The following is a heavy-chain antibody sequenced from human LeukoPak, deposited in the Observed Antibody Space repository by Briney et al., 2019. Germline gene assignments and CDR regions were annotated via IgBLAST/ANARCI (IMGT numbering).Heavy chain of an antibody. CDR2: INHSGST. V-gene: IGHV4-34*01. CDR3: ARRIRNNWNRYDY. J-gene: IGHJ4*02. Sequence: SETLSLTCAVYGGSFSGYYWSWIRQPPGKGLEWIGEINHSGSTNYNPSLKSRVTISVDTSKNQFSLKLSSVTAADTAVYYCARRIRNNWNRYDYWGKGTLVTVSS. CDR1: GGSFSGYY. D-gene: IGHD1-20*01.